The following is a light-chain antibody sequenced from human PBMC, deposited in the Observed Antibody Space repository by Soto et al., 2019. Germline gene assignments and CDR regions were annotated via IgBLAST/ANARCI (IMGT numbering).Light chain of an antibody. V-gene: IGKV1-16*01. CDR1: QDISKA. CDR3: QHYKSYPIT. Sequence: DIQMTQSPSSLSASVGDTVTITCRASQDISKALAWFQQKPGKAPKSLIYGASTLQSGVPSRFSGSGSGTEFTLTITSLLPEDFATYYCQHYKSYPITLGQGTRLEIK. J-gene: IGKJ5*01. CDR2: GAS.